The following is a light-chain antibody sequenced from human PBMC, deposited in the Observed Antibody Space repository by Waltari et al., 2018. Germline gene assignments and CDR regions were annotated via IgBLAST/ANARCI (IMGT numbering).Light chain of an antibody. CDR3: QQYDSLPPRVT. CDR1: HDIGTQ. Sequence: DIQMTQSPSSLSAYVGESVTINCQASHDIGTQLNWYQVRLGQPPRLLIYDASIVETGVPSRFSGSGSGTTFTLAIRNLQPEDFVTYYCQQYDSLPPRVTFGGGTRVEI. CDR2: DAS. V-gene: IGKV1-33*01. J-gene: IGKJ4*01.